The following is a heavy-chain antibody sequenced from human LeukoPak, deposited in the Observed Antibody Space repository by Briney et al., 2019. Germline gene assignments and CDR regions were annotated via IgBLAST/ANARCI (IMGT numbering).Heavy chain of an antibody. J-gene: IGHJ4*02. CDR1: GGSISSGDYY. D-gene: IGHD2-15*01. V-gene: IGHV4-30-4*01. CDR3: ARAVGYCSGGSCYWPDY. CDR2: IYYSGST. Sequence: SQTLSLTCTVSGGSISSGDYYWSWIRQPPGKGLGWIGYIYYSGSTYYNPSLKSRVTISVDTSKNQFSLKLSSVTAADTAVYYCARAVGYCSGGSCYWPDYWGQGTLVTVSS.